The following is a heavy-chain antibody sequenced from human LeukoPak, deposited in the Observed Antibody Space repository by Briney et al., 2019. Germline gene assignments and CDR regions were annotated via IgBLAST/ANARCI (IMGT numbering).Heavy chain of an antibody. D-gene: IGHD6-13*01. V-gene: IGHV3-21*01. J-gene: IGHJ4*02. CDR1: RFTFSSYS. CDR3: ARDLSHIAADSHFDY. Sequence: GGSLRLSCAASRFTFSSYSMNWVRQAPGKGLEWVSSIISSSSYIYYADSVKGRFTISRDNAKNSLYLQMNSRRDEDTAVYYCARDLSHIAADSHFDYWGQGTLVTVSS. CDR2: IISSSSYI.